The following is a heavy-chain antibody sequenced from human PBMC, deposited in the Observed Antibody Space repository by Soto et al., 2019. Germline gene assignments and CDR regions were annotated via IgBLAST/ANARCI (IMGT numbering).Heavy chain of an antibody. CDR1: GFTFSRHG. Sequence: PGGSLRLSCAASGFTFSRHGMHWVRQAPGKGLEWVAVISYDGTNKYYVDSVKGRFTISRDNSKNTLYLQMNSLRAEDTAVYHCAKDRVESGLGEVDYWGQGTLVTVSS. CDR3: AKDRVESGLGEVDY. V-gene: IGHV3-30*18. D-gene: IGHD3-16*01. CDR2: ISYDGTNK. J-gene: IGHJ4*02.